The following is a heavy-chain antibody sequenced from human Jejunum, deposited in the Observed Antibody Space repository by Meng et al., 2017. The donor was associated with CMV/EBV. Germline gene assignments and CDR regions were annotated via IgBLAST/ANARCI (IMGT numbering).Heavy chain of an antibody. CDR2: IFGGGSST. Sequence: LKLSCAGSGFTFSSYAMSWVRQAPGKGPEWVSFIFGGGSSTYYADSVKGRFTISKDDSKNTLYLQMNSLRVEDTAVYYCTRESGYLIWGQGTTVTVSS. CDR3: TRESGYLI. J-gene: IGHJ6*02. V-gene: IGHV3-23*03. D-gene: IGHD5-12*01. CDR1: GFTFSSYA.